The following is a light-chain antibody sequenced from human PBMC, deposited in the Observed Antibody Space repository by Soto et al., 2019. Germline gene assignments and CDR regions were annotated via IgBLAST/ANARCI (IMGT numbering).Light chain of an antibody. CDR3: QQYNNWFT. CDR1: QSISSN. J-gene: IGKJ2*01. Sequence: EIVMTQSPATLSVFPGERATLSCRASQSISSNLAWYQQKPGQAPRLLIFGASTRATGIPARFSGSGSGTDFTLTVSSLQSEDFAVYYCQQYNNWFTFGQGTRLELK. CDR2: GAS. V-gene: IGKV3-15*01.